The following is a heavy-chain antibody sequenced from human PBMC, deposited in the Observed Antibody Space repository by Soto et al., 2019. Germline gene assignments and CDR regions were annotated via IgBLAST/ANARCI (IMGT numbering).Heavy chain of an antibody. J-gene: IGHJ6*03. V-gene: IGHV1-46*03. CDR2: INPSGGST. CDR1: GYTFTSYY. CDR3: ARDRDRSYYYYYMDV. Sequence: QVQLVQSGAEVKKPGASVKVSCKASGYTFTSYYMHWVRQAPGQGLEWMGIINPSGGSTSYAQKFQGRVTMTRDTSTSTDYMELSSLRSEDTAVYYCARDRDRSYYYYYMDVWGKGTTVTVSS.